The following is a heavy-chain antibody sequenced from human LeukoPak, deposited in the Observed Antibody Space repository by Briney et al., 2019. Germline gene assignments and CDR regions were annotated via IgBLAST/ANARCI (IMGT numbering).Heavy chain of an antibody. J-gene: IGHJ6*02. D-gene: IGHD6-13*01. CDR2: ISSRGSTI. V-gene: IGHV3-11*01. CDR3: ARALSSSWYQVYYYYYYGMDV. Sequence: GGSLRLSCAASGFTFSDYYMSWIRQAPGKGLEWVSYISSRGSTIHYADSVKGRFTISRDNAKNSLYLQMNSLRAEDTAVYYCARALSSSWYQVYYYYYYGMDVWGQGTTVTVSS. CDR1: GFTFSDYY.